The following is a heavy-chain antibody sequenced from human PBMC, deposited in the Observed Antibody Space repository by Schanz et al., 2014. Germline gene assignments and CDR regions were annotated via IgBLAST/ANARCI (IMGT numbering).Heavy chain of an antibody. CDR3: ARIGGSVFDY. D-gene: IGHD3-10*01. Sequence: EVPLLESGGGLVQPGGSLRLSCAASGFTFSAYAMTWVRQIPGRGLEWVSYIGNGGVTIYYADSVKGRFTISRDNSKNSLYLQMNSLRAEDTAVYYCARIGGSVFDYWAQGTLVTVSS. CDR1: GFTFSAYA. CDR2: IGNGGVTI. J-gene: IGHJ4*02. V-gene: IGHV3-48*04.